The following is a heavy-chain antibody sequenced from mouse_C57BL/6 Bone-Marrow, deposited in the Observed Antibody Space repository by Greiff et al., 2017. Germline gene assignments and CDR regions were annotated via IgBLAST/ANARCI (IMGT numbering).Heavy chain of an antibody. J-gene: IGHJ3*01. CDR1: GYAFSSYW. V-gene: IGHV1-80*01. CDR2: IYPGDGDT. Sequence: VQLQQSGAELVKPGASVKISCKASGYAFSSYWMNWVKQRPGKGLEWIGQIYPGDGDTNYNGKFKGKATLTADKSSSTAYMQLSSLTSEDSAVYFCARGESTKNAWFAYWGQGTLVTVSA. D-gene: IGHD2-1*01. CDR3: ARGESTKNAWFAY.